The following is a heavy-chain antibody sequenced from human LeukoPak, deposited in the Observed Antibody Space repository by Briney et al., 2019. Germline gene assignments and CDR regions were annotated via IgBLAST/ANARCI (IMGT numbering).Heavy chain of an antibody. J-gene: IGHJ3*02. V-gene: IGHV4-59*01. CDR2: IYYSGST. D-gene: IGHD5-18*01. CDR3: ARRYSYGLKDAFDI. CDR1: GGSISSYY. Sequence: SETLSLTCTVSGGSISSYYWSWIRQPPGKGLEWIGYIYYSGSTNYNPSLKSRVTISVDTSKNQFSLELSSVTAADTAVYYCARRYSYGLKDAFDIWGQGTMVTVSS.